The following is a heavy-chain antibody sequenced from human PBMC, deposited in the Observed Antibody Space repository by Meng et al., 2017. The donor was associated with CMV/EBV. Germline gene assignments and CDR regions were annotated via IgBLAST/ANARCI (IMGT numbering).Heavy chain of an antibody. CDR3: ARVAAAVKYYFDY. CDR2: ISYDGSNK. J-gene: IGHJ4*02. V-gene: IGHV3-30*04. D-gene: IGHD6-13*01. Sequence: GGSLRLSCAASGFTFSSYAMHWVRQAPGKGLEWVAVISYDGSNKYYADSVKGRFTISRDNSKNTLYLQMNSLRAEDTAVYYCARVAAAVKYYFDYWGQGTLVTVS. CDR1: GFTFSSYA.